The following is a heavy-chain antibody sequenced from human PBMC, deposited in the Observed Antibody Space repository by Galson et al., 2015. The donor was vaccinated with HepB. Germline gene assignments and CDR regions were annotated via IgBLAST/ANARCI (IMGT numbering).Heavy chain of an antibody. V-gene: IGHV1-8*01. D-gene: IGHD3-3*01. CDR1: GSTFTSYD. Sequence: SVTVSCKASGSTFTSYDINWVRQATGQGLEWMGWMNPNSGNTGYAQKFQGRVTMTRNTSISTAYMELSSLRSEDTAVYYCARVQTQYYDFWSGYLRGYYYGMDVWGQGTTVTVSS. CDR2: MNPNSGNT. J-gene: IGHJ6*02. CDR3: ARVQTQYYDFWSGYLRGYYYGMDV.